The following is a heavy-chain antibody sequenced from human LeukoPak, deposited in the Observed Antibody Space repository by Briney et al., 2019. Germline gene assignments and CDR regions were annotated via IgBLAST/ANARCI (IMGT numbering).Heavy chain of an antibody. Sequence: PSETLSLTCAVSGGSISSSNWWSWVRQPPEKGLEWIGEIYHSGSTNYNPSLKSRVTISVDKSKNQFSLKLSSVTAADTAVYYCASASSDCSSTSCYFSWGQGTLVTVSS. D-gene: IGHD2-2*01. CDR3: ASASSDCSSTSCYFS. CDR2: IYHSGST. V-gene: IGHV4-4*02. J-gene: IGHJ5*02. CDR1: GGSISSSNW.